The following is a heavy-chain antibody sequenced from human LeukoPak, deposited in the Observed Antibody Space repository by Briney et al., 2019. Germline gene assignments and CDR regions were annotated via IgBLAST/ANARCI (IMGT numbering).Heavy chain of an antibody. CDR2: IYPGDSDT. CDR3: ARHQPIAVAASFDY. V-gene: IGHV5-51*01. J-gene: IGHJ4*02. CDR1: GYTFATYW. Sequence: GESLKISCKGSGYTFATYWIGWVRQMPGKGLELMGIIYPGDSDTRYSPSFQGQVTLSADKSISTAYLQWSSLQASDTAMYYCARHQPIAVAASFDYWGQGTLVTVSS. D-gene: IGHD6-19*01.